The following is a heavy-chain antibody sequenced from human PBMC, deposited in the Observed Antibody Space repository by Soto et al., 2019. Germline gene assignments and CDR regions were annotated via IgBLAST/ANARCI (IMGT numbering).Heavy chain of an antibody. J-gene: IGHJ4*02. CDR1: GSTFSCDA. CDR2: ISGSGGRT. V-gene: IGHV3-23*01. CDR3: AKEPQMGSSGWYYYWFDY. Sequence: GSMSLSCAAAGSTFSCDAMSWVRQAPGKGLEWVSAISGSGGRTYYEESVKGGFTISRDNSKTTQKVQMNSLTAEETVVYHCAKEPQMGSSGWYYYWFDYWGQGTLVTVSS. D-gene: IGHD6-19*01.